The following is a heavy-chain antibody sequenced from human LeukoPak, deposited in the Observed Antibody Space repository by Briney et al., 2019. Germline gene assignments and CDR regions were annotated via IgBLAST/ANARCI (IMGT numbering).Heavy chain of an antibody. CDR2: IKQDGSEK. Sequence: GGSLRLSCTASGFTFSSYAMSWVRQAPGKGLEWVANIKQDGSEKYYVDSVKGRFTISRDNAKNSLHLQMNSLRAEDTAVYYCARSVVRYFDWFPLDNWGQGTLVTVSS. V-gene: IGHV3-7*04. J-gene: IGHJ4*02. CDR3: ARSVVRYFDWFPLDN. CDR1: GFTFSSYA. D-gene: IGHD3-9*01.